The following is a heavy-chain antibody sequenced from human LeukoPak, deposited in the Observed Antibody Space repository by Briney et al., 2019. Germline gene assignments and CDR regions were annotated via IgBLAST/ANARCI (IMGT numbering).Heavy chain of an antibody. J-gene: IGHJ4*02. Sequence: ASVKVSCKASGYTFTGYYMHWVRQAPGQGLEWMGWINPNSGGTNYAQKFQGRVTMTRDAYISTAYMELSRLRSDDTAVYYCARARGAHGAVCGTWGQGTLVSVSS. V-gene: IGHV1-2*02. CDR2: INPNSGGT. D-gene: IGHD6-19*01. CDR3: ARARGAHGAVCGT. CDR1: GYTFTGYY.